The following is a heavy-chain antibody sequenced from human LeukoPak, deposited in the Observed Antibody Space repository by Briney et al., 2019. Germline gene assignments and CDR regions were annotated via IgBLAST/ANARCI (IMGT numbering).Heavy chain of an antibody. Sequence: GASVKVSCKASGYDFINYGISWVRQAPGQGLEWMGWRSVYNGNTDYKLQGRVTMTTDTSTSTAYMEVRSLRSDDTAVYYCARGGPFPSGSSSREYCLDCWGQGTLVTVSS. CDR3: ARGGPFPSGSSSREYCLDC. CDR2: RSVYNGNT. D-gene: IGHD6-6*01. CDR1: GYDFINYG. J-gene: IGHJ4*02. V-gene: IGHV1-18*01.